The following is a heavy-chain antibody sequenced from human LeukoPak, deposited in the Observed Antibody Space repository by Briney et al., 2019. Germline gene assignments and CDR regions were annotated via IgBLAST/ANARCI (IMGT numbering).Heavy chain of an antibody. Sequence: SETLSLTCTVSGGSISSYYWSWIRPPAGKGLEWIGHMYTSGSANYNASLKSRVTMSIDTSKNQFSLKLRSVTAADTAVFYCARWNYHGFDIWGQGTMVTVSS. D-gene: IGHD1-7*01. V-gene: IGHV4-4*07. CDR3: ARWNYHGFDI. CDR2: MYTSGSA. CDR1: GGSISSYY. J-gene: IGHJ3*02.